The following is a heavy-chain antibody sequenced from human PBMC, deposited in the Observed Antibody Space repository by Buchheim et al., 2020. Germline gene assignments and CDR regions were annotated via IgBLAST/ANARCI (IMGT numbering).Heavy chain of an antibody. CDR2: IYYSGST. V-gene: IGHV4-39*01. D-gene: IGHD3-3*01. CDR3: ARRDYDFWSGHYYYYGMDV. Sequence: QLQLQESGPGLVKPSETLSLTCTVSGGSISSSSYYWGWIRQPPGKGLEWIGSIYYSGSTYYNPSLKSRVTISVDTSTNQFSLKLSSVTAADTAVYYCARRDYDFWSGHYYYYGMDVWGQGTT. J-gene: IGHJ6*02. CDR1: GGSISSSSYY.